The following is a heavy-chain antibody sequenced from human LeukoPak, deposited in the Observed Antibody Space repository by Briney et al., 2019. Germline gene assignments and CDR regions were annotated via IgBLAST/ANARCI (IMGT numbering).Heavy chain of an antibody. V-gene: IGHV3-11*04. D-gene: IGHD6-6*01. CDR1: GFTFSDHY. CDR3: ARASTITVRPGGYYHYYMDV. CDR2: ISSSSSTI. J-gene: IGHJ6*03. Sequence: NPGGSLRLSCAASGFTFSDHYMDWVRQAPGKGLEWVSYISSSSSTIYYADSEKGRFTITRDNAKNSQFLQMNSLRDEDTAVYYCARASTITVRPGGYYHYYMDVWGKGTTVTVSS.